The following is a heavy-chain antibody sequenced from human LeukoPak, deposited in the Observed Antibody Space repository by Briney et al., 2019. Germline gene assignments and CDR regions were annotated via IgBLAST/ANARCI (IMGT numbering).Heavy chain of an antibody. D-gene: IGHD3-22*01. Sequence: GGSLRLSCAASGFTFSDYYMSWIRQAPGKGLEWISYISSSGDTIFYADSVKGRFTISRDNAKNSLYLQMNSLRAEDTAVYYCAREEASSGYYYAFDIWGQGTMVTVSS. CDR1: GFTFSDYY. J-gene: IGHJ3*02. CDR3: AREEASSGYYYAFDI. CDR2: ISSSGDTI. V-gene: IGHV3-11*04.